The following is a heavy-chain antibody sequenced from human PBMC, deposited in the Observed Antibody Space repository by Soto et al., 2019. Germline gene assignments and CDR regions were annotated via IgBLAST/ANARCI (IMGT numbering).Heavy chain of an antibody. V-gene: IGHV1-8*02. D-gene: IGHD6-19*01. CDR2: MNPNSGNT. CDR1: GYTFTRYD. J-gene: IGHJ5*02. CDR3: ARVVAGHWFDP. Sequence: ASVTVSCKAPGYTFTRYDINWVRQATGQGPEWMGWMNPNSGNTGYAQKFQDRVTMTRNTSISTAYMELSSLRSEDTAVYYCARVVAGHWFDPWGQGTLVTVSS.